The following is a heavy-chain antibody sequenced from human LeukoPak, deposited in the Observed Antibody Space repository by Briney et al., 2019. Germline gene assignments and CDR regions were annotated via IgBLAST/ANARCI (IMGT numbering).Heavy chain of an antibody. CDR1: GFTFSRSA. Sequence: GGSLRLSCAASGFTFSRSAMHWVRQPPGKGLEWMAVISNDGMRKFHADSVKGRFTISRDNSKNTLYLQMDSLTTEDTALYYCARRRDGYNPELDYWGQGTLVTVSS. CDR2: ISNDGMRK. D-gene: IGHD5-24*01. CDR3: ARRRDGYNPELDY. J-gene: IGHJ4*02. V-gene: IGHV3-30*04.